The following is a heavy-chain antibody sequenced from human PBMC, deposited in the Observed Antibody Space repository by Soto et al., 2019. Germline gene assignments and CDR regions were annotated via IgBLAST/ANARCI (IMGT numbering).Heavy chain of an antibody. V-gene: IGHV3-30-3*01. CDR2: ISFDGTKK. J-gene: IGHJ6*02. Sequence: GGSLRLSCAASGFTFNIYALHWVRQAPGKGLEWVAVISFDGTKKYYSDSVKGRFTISRDNLKTTLYLQMHTLRVEDAALYFCGVEDDHGHGEINYALDVGGQGTTVTVAS. CDR1: GFTFNIYA. D-gene: IGHD4-17*01. CDR3: GVEDDHGHGEINYALDV.